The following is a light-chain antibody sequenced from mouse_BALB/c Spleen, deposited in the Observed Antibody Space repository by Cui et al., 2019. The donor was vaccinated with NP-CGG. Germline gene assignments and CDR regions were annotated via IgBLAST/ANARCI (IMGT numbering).Light chain of an antibody. CDR1: TRAVTTSNY. J-gene: IGLJ1*01. CDR2: GTN. V-gene: IGLV1*01. Sequence: QAVVTQASAHPTPPGETVTLTGRSSTRAVTTSNYANWVQEKPDHLFTGLIGGTNNRAPGVPARFSGSLIGDKAALTITGSQTEDEAIYFCALWYSNHWVFGGGTKLTVL. CDR3: ALWYSNHWV.